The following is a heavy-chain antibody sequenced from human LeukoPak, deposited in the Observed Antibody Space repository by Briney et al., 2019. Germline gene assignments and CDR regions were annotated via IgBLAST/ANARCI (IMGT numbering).Heavy chain of an antibody. CDR2: IKQDGSAK. Sequence: GSLRLSCTASGFTFSDYWMTWVRQAPGKGLEWVANIKQDGSAKYYVDSVKGRFTISRDNAKNSLYLQMDSLRVEDTATYYCARWRGSTSERSDYWGQGTLVTVSS. J-gene: IGHJ4*02. D-gene: IGHD2-2*01. CDR3: ARWRGSTSERSDY. CDR1: GFTFSDYW. V-gene: IGHV3-7*01.